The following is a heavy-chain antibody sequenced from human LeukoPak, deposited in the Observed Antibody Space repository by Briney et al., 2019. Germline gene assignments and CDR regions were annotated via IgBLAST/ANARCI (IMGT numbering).Heavy chain of an antibody. J-gene: IGHJ6*02. Sequence: ASVKVSCKASGYTFTGYYMHWVRQAPGQGLEWMGWINPNSGGTNYAQKFQGRVTMTRDTSISTAYMELSRLRSDDTAVYYCARDGYCSSTSCYRQRYKYGMDVWGQGSTVTVSS. CDR2: INPNSGGT. D-gene: IGHD2-2*03. V-gene: IGHV1-2*02. CDR3: ARDGYCSSTSCYRQRYKYGMDV. CDR1: GYTFTGYY.